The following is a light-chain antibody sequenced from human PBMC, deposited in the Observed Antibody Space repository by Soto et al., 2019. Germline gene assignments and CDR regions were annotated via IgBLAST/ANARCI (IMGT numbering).Light chain of an antibody. CDR3: QQYGSSPYT. CDR1: QSVSSSY. Sequence: EIGLTQSPGTLSLSPGERATLSCRASQSVSSSYLAWYQQKPGQAPRLLIYGASSRATGIPDRFSGSGSGTDFTLTISRLEPEDFAVYYCQQYGSSPYTFGQGTMLEIK. CDR2: GAS. J-gene: IGKJ2*01. V-gene: IGKV3-20*01.